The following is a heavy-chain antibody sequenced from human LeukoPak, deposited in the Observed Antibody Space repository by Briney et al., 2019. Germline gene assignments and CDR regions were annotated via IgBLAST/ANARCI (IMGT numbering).Heavy chain of an antibody. CDR3: AIPHITMVRGVITSSWFDP. CDR2: IYPGDSDT. Sequence: GESLKISCKGSGYSFTSYWIGWVRQMPGKGLEWMGIIYPGDSDTRYSPSFQGQVTISADKSISTAYLQWSSLKASDTAMYYCAIPHITMVRGVITSSWFDPWGQGTLVTVSS. CDR1: GYSFTSYW. D-gene: IGHD3-10*01. J-gene: IGHJ5*02. V-gene: IGHV5-51*01.